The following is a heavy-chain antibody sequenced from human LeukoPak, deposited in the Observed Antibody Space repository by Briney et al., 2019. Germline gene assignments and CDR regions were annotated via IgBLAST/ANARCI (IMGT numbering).Heavy chain of an antibody. Sequence: GASVKVSCKASGYTFTGYYMHWVRQAPGQGLEWMGWINPNSGATNYAQKFQGRVTITRDTSISTAYMELSRLRSDDTGVYYCARDSMIGAFDIWGQGTMVTVSS. D-gene: IGHD3-22*01. CDR2: INPNSGAT. V-gene: IGHV1-2*02. CDR1: GYTFTGYY. J-gene: IGHJ3*02. CDR3: ARDSMIGAFDI.